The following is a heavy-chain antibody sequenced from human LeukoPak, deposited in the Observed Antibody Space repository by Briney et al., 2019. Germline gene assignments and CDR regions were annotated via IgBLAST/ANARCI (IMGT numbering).Heavy chain of an antibody. J-gene: IGHJ3*02. CDR3: ARGLCSSTSCYTRAFDI. CDR1: GGTFSSYA. D-gene: IGHD2-2*02. CDR2: IIPIFGTA. V-gene: IGHV1-69*05. Sequence: SVKVSCKASGGTFSSYAISWVRQAPGQGLEWMGGIIPIFGTANYAQKFQGRVTITTDESTSTAYMELSSLRSEDTAVYYCARGLCSSTSCYTRAFDIWGQGTKVTVSS.